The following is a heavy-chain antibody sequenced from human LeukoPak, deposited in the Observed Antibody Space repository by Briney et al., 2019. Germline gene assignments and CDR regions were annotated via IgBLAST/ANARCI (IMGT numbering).Heavy chain of an antibody. CDR3: ARGWAAMRYYFDY. J-gene: IGHJ4*02. CDR2: ISSNGGST. Sequence: GGSLRLSCSASGFTFSSYAMHWVRQAPGKGLEYVSAISSNGGSTYYADSVKGRFTISRDNSKNTLYLQMSRLRAEDTAVYYCARGWAAMRYYFDYWGQGTLVTVSS. CDR1: GFTFSSYA. V-gene: IGHV3-64D*06. D-gene: IGHD5-18*01.